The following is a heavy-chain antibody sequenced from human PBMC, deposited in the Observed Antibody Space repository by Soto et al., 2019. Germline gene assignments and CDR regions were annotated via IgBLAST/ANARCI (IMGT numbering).Heavy chain of an antibody. CDR3: ARERGWEYSYGRGSLDY. V-gene: IGHV1-69*12. CDR2: SIPIFGTA. Sequence: QVQLVQSGAEVKKPGSSVKVSCKASGGTFSSYAISWVRQAPGQGLEWMGGSIPIFGTANYAQKFQGRVTITADESTSTAYMELSSLRSEDTAGYYCARERGWEYSYGRGSLDYWGQGTLVTVSS. J-gene: IGHJ4*02. D-gene: IGHD5-18*01. CDR1: GGTFSSYA.